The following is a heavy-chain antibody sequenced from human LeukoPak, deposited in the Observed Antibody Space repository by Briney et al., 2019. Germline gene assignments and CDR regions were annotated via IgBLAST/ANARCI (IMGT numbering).Heavy chain of an antibody. D-gene: IGHD3-3*02. V-gene: IGHV3-23*01. CDR1: GFTLRSYT. CDR3: AKAGVISGWDY. J-gene: IGHJ4*02. CDR2: IGEEKSGSWT. Sequence: GGSLRLSCAASGFTLRSYTMNWVRQAPGKGLEWVSGIGEEKSGSWTKSADSVKGRFTISRDNSENTLYLQMDSLTVDDTAVYYCAKAGVISGWDYWGQGVLVTVSS.